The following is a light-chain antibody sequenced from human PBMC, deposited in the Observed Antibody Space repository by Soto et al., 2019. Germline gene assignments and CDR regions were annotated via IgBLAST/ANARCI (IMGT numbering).Light chain of an antibody. CDR2: KDS. Sequence: SYELTQPPSVSVSPGQTARITCSGDALPKQYAYWYQQKPGQAPVLVIYKDSERPSGIPERFSGSSSGTTVTLTISGVQAEDEADYYCQSADSSGTYWVFDGGTKVTVL. CDR1: ALPKQY. J-gene: IGLJ3*02. CDR3: QSADSSGTYWV. V-gene: IGLV3-25*03.